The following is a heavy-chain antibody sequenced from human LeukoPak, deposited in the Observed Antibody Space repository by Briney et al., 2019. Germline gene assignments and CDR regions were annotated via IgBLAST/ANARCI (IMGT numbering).Heavy chain of an antibody. CDR1: GFTFSSYW. V-gene: IGHV3-7*01. CDR2: IKQDGSEK. Sequence: PGGSLRLSCAASGFTFSSYWMSWVRQAPGKGLEWVANIKQDGSEKYYVDSVKGRFTISRDNAKNSLYLQMNSLRAEDTAVYYCAKDGNGEIQLWAYYYYYKDVWGKGTTVTISS. J-gene: IGHJ6*03. D-gene: IGHD5-18*01. CDR3: AKDGNGEIQLWAYYYYYKDV.